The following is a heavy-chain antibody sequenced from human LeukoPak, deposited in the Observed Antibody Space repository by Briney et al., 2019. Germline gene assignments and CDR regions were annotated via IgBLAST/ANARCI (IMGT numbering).Heavy chain of an antibody. V-gene: IGHV3-23*01. CDR3: AKTGTPWYYFDY. D-gene: IGHD6-13*01. CDR1: GFAFSSYA. CDR2: ISGSGGST. Sequence: GGSLRLSCAASGFAFSSYAMSWVRQAPGKGLEWVSAISGSGGSTYYADSVKGRFTISRDNSKNTLYLQMNSLRAEDTAVYYCAKTGTPWYYFDYWGQGTLVTVSS. J-gene: IGHJ4*02.